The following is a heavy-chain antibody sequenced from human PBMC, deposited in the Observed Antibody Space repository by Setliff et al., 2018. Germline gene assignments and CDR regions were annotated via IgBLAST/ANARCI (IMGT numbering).Heavy chain of an antibody. CDR3: VREGVDSRSSTDYRYYMDV. J-gene: IGHJ6*03. CDR1: GGTFSSYG. V-gene: IGHV1-69*05. CDR2: TIPIFGTT. Sequence: SVKVSCKASGGTFSSYGISWVRQAPGQGLEWMGGTIPIFGTTDYAQKSQGRVTIITDESTSTAFMQLSSLRSEDTAVYYCVREGVDSRSSTDYRYYMDVWG. D-gene: IGHD3-22*01.